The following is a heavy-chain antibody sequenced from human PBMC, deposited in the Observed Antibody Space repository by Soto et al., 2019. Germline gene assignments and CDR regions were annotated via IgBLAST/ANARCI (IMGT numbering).Heavy chain of an antibody. V-gene: IGHV5-51*01. Sequence: PGQSLKISCKGSGYTFKTYCIGWVRQMPGKSLEWMGFIYPGDSDTTYSPSFQGQVTISVDKSISTAYLQWSSLKVSDTAMYYCARQKLCMPTINNASFVVWDPETMLTV. CDR3: ARQKLCMPTINNASFVV. D-gene: IGHD2-21*01. J-gene: IGHJ3*01. CDR1: GYTFKTYC. CDR2: IYPGDSDT.